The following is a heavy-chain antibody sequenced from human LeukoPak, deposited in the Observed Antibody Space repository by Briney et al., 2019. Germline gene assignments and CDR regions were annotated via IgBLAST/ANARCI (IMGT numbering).Heavy chain of an antibody. V-gene: IGHV4-34*01. CDR2: INHSGST. CDR1: GGSFSGYY. CDR3: ARGRKRGYSGHGGWFDP. J-gene: IGHJ5*02. Sequence: SETLSLTCAVYGGSFSGYYWSWIRQPPGKGLEWIGEINHSGSTNYNPSLKSRVTISVDTSKNQFSLKLSSVTAADTAVYCCARGRKRGYSGHGGWFDPWGQGTLVTVSS. D-gene: IGHD5-12*01.